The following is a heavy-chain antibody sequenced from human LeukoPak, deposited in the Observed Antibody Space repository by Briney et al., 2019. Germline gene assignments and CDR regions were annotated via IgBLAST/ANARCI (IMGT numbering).Heavy chain of an antibody. D-gene: IGHD3-10*01. CDR3: ASGTMVRGDELGSELDY. CDR1: GGSISSYY. V-gene: IGHV4-59*01. Sequence: PSETLSLTCTVSGGSISSYYWSWIRQPPGKGLEWIGYIYYSGSTNYNPSLKSRVTISVDTSKNQFSLKLSSVTAADTAVYYCASGTMVRGDELGSELDYWGQGTLVTVSS. J-gene: IGHJ4*02. CDR2: IYYSGST.